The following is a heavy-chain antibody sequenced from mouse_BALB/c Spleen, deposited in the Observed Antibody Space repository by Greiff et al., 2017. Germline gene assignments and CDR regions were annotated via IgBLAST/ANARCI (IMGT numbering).Heavy chain of an antibody. CDR2: ISSGGSYT. CDR1: GFTFSSYG. V-gene: IGHV5-6*01. D-gene: IGHD2-2*01. J-gene: IGHJ4*01. Sequence: VQRVESGGDLVKPGGSLKLSCAASGFTFSSYGMSWVRQTPDKRLEWVATISSGGSYTYYPDSVKGRFTISRDNAKNTLYLQMSSLKSEDTAMYYCARHGYDGAMDYWGQGTSVTVSS. CDR3: ARHGYDGAMDY.